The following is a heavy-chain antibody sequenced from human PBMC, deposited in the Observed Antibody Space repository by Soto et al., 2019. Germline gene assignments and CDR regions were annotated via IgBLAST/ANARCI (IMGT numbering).Heavy chain of an antibody. CDR3: ARGYDSSGYHFDY. CDR2: IYYSGST. CDR1: GGSISSGDYY. V-gene: IGHV4-61*08. Sequence: PSETLSLTCTVSGGSISSGDYYWSWIRQPPGKGLEWIGYIYYSGSTNYNPSLKSRVTISVDTSKNQFSLKLSSVTAADTAVYYCARGYDSSGYHFDYWGQGTLVTVSS. D-gene: IGHD3-22*01. J-gene: IGHJ4*02.